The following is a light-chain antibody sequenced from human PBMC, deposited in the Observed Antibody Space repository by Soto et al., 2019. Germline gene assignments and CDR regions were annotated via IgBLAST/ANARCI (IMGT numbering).Light chain of an antibody. CDR1: QSVSSY. CDR3: QQYSSWPRT. J-gene: IGKJ1*01. Sequence: DIVMTQSPATLSVSPGETATLSCRASQSVSSYLAWYQQKPGQAPRLLISGASTRATGFPVRFSGSGSGTEFTLTISSRQSEDFAIYYCQQYSSWPRTFGQGTRVEIK. CDR2: GAS. V-gene: IGKV3-15*01.